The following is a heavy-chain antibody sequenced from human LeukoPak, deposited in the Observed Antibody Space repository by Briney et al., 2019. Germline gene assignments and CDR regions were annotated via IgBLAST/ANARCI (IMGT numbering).Heavy chain of an antibody. J-gene: IGHJ4*02. CDR1: GYTFTSYY. CDR2: INPSGGST. Sequence: ASVKVSCKASGYTFTSYYMHWVRQAPGQGLEWMGLINPSGGSTSYAQKFQGRVTMTRDMSTSTVYMELSSLRSEDTAVYYCARDGLVGATTADYFDYWGQGTLVTVSS. CDR3: ARDGLVGATTADYFDY. D-gene: IGHD1-26*01. V-gene: IGHV1-46*01.